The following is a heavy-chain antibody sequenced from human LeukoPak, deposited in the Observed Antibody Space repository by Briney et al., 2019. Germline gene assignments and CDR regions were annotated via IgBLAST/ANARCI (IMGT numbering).Heavy chain of an antibody. V-gene: IGHV1-69*13. CDR1: GYTFTGYY. J-gene: IGHJ6*02. CDR3: ARDLRSSSSSGINYYGMDV. D-gene: IGHD6-6*01. Sequence: ASVKVSCKASGYTFTGYYMHWVRQAPGQGLEWMGGIIPIFGTANCAQKFQGRVTITADESTSTAYMELSSLRSEDTAVYYCARDLRSSSSSGINYYGMDVWGQGTTVTVSS. CDR2: IIPIFGTA.